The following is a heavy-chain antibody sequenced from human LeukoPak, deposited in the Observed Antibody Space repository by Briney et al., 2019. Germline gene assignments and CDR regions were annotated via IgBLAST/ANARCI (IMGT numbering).Heavy chain of an antibody. CDR3: AKALLTGTYCYYAMDV. Sequence: GGSLRLSCAASGFTFSTYGVHWVRQAPGKGLEWVAVISYDGSNKYYADSVKGRFTISRDNSKNTLYLQMNSLRAEDTAVYHCAKALLTGTYCYYAMDVWGQGTTVTVSS. CDR2: ISYDGSNK. D-gene: IGHD1-20*01. V-gene: IGHV3-30*18. CDR1: GFTFSTYG. J-gene: IGHJ6*02.